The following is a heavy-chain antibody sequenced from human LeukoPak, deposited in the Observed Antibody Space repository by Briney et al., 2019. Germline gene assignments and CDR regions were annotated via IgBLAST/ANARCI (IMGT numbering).Heavy chain of an antibody. CDR2: INHSGST. V-gene: IGHV4-34*01. CDR1: GGSFSGYY. CDR3: ARVRTGSGCYSGGPDMDV. J-gene: IGHJ6*02. D-gene: IGHD2-15*01. Sequence: SETLSLTCAVYGGSFSGYYWSWIRQPPGKGLEWIGEINHSGSTNYNPSHKSRVTISVDTSKNQFSLKLSSVTAADTAVYYCARVRTGSGCYSGGPDMDVWGQGTTVTVSS.